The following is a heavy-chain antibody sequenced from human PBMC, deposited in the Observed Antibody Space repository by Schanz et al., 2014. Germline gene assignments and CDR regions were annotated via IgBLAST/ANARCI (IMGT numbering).Heavy chain of an antibody. CDR3: ARDDRAYYYDMDD. D-gene: IGHD3-22*01. CDR1: GYTFSDYY. J-gene: IGHJ6*02. Sequence: QVQLVQSGAEVKKPGASVKVSCKASGYTFSDYYIHWVRQAPGQGLEWMGWINPNTGGTNFAQKFQGWVSRARATTISSVYMKRRRVTYEDTAVCACARDDRAYYYDMDDWGQGTTVTVSS. CDR2: INPNTGGT. V-gene: IGHV1-2*04.